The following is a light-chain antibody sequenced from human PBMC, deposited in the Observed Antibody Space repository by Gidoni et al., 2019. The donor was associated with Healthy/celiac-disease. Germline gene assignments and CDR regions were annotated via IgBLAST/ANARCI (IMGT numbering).Light chain of an antibody. CDR2: GAS. J-gene: IGKJ4*01. V-gene: IGKV3-20*01. Sequence: EIVLTQSPGTLSLSPGERATLSCRASQSVSSSYLAWYQQKPGQAPRLLIYGASSRATGIPDRFSGIGSVTDFTLTISRLEPEDFAVYYCQQYGSSPTFGGGTKVEIK. CDR1: QSVSSSY. CDR3: QQYGSSPT.